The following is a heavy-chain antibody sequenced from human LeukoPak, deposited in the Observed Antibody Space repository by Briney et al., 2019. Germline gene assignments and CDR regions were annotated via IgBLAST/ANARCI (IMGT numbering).Heavy chain of an antibody. CDR2: ISYIGST. V-gene: IGHV4-59*08. J-gene: IGHJ4*02. D-gene: IGHD1-26*01. CDR3: AGTVVGAMRY. CDR1: GGSISSSY. Sequence: SETLSLTCTVSGGSISSSYWSWIRQPPGKGLEWIGYISYIGSTNYNPSLKSRVTMSVDTPRNHLSLKLSSVTAADTAVYYCAGTVVGAMRYWGQGTLVTVSS.